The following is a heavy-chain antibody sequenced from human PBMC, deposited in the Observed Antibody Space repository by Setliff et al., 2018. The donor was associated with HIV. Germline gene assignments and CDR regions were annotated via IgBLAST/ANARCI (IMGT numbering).Heavy chain of an antibody. Sequence: SETLSLTCTVSGDSIISSRNFWGWIRQPPGKGLEWIGNIHSSGSTYYNPSLKSRVTISVDTPNNQFSLKLSSVTAADTALYYCARERDDLTGYYQDYWGQGTLVTVSS. D-gene: IGHD3-9*01. J-gene: IGHJ4*02. V-gene: IGHV4-39*02. CDR2: IHSSGST. CDR3: ARERDDLTGYYQDY. CDR1: GDSIISSRNF.